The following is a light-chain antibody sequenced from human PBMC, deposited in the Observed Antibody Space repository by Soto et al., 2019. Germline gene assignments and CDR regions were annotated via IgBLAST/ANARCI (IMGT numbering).Light chain of an antibody. J-gene: IGLJ1*01. CDR2: DDS. CDR1: NIGNKR. CDR3: QVWDSNSVYV. Sequence: SYELTQPPSVSVAPGQTARITCGGNNIGNKRVHWYQQKPGQAPVLVVYDDSDRPSGIPERFSGSNSGNTATLSISRVEDGDEADYYCQVWDSNSVYVFGTGTKLTVL. V-gene: IGLV3-21*02.